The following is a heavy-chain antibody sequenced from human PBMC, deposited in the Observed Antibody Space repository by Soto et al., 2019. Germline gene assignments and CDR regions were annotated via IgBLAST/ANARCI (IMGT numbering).Heavy chain of an antibody. CDR3: ASLAGGYDFCSGYYYFDY. V-gene: IGHV4-61*01. D-gene: IGHD3-3*01. CDR1: GGSVSSGHYY. Sequence: SETLSLTCSVSGGSVSSGHYYWSWIRQSPGKGLEWIGHINYSGSTNSNPSLKSRVSISVDTSKNQFSLNLSSVTAADTAVYYCASLAGGYDFCSGYYYFDYWGQRTLVTVSS. CDR2: INYSGST. J-gene: IGHJ4*02.